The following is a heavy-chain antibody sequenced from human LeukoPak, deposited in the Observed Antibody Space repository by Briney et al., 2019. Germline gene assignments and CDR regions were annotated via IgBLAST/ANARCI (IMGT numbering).Heavy chain of an antibody. J-gene: IGHJ3*02. V-gene: IGHV3-30*04. Sequence: GRSLRLSRAASGFTFSSYAMHWVRQAPGKGLEWVAVISYDGSNKYYADSVKGRFTISRDNSKNTLYLQMNSLRAEDTAVYYCARGLETYYYDSSGFNDAFDIWGQGTMVTVSS. CDR2: ISYDGSNK. CDR1: GFTFSSYA. D-gene: IGHD3-22*01. CDR3: ARGLETYYYDSSGFNDAFDI.